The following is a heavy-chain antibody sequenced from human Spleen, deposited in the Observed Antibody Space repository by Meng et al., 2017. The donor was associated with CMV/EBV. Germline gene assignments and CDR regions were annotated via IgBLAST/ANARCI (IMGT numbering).Heavy chain of an antibody. J-gene: IGHJ6*02. CDR2: IYYTGST. Sequence: SETLSLTCSVSGGSISGHYWTWIRHPPGKGLEWIGYIYYTGSTSYNPSLKSRIAISVDTSKNHFSLRLRSVTAADTAVYYCAKMDRYDFWMGVWGQGTTVTVSS. D-gene: IGHD3-3*01. CDR3: AKMDRYDFWMGV. V-gene: IGHV4-59*11. CDR1: GGSISGHY.